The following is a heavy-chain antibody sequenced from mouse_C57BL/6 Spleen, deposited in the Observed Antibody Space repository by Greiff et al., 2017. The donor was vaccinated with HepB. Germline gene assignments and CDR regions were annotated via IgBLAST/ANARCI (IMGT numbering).Heavy chain of an antibody. CDR2: IYWDDDK. Sequence: QVTLKESGPGILQSSQTLSLTCSFSGFSLSTSGMGVSWIRQPSGKGLEWLAHIYWDDDKRYNPSLKSRLTISKDTSRNQVFLKITSVDTADTATYYCARDGYHYYGSPPYFDYWGQGTTLTVSS. J-gene: IGHJ2*01. CDR3: ARDGYHYYGSPPYFDY. V-gene: IGHV8-12*01. D-gene: IGHD1-1*01. CDR1: GFSLSTSGMG.